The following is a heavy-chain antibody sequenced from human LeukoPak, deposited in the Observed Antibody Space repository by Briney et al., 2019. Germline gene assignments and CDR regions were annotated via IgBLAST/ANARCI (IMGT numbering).Heavy chain of an antibody. CDR2: IYYSGST. CDR1: GGSISSSSYY. Sequence: SETLSLTCTVSGGSISSSSYYWGWIRQPPGKGLEWIGSIYYSGSTYYNPSLKSRVTISVDTSKNQFSLKLSSVTAADTAVYYCARLRWKSSWHDFDYWGQGTLVTVSS. D-gene: IGHD6-13*01. J-gene: IGHJ4*02. CDR3: ARLRWKSSWHDFDY. V-gene: IGHV4-39*01.